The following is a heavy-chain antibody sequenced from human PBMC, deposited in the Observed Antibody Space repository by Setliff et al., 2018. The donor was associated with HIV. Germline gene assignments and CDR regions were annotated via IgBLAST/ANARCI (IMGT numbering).Heavy chain of an antibody. J-gene: IGHJ3*01. Sequence: SETLSLTCAVYGGSFSGYYWSWIRQPPGKGLEWIGEINHSGSTNYNPSLKSRVTISVETSKNQFSLKLSSVTAADTAVYYCAGDGYNVDAFDVWGQGTMVTVSS. D-gene: IGHD5-12*01. CDR1: GGSFSGYY. CDR2: INHSGST. CDR3: AGDGYNVDAFDV. V-gene: IGHV4-34*01.